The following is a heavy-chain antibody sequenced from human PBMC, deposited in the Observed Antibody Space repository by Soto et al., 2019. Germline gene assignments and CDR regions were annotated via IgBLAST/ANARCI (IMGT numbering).Heavy chain of an antibody. CDR1: GGSFSNYG. CDR3: ARCGYNVVVSDDFYSYGLGV. J-gene: IGHJ6*02. Sequence: QVQLIQSGAEVKKPGSSVKVSCTASGGSFSNYGIDWVRQAPGQGLEWMGGIIPLFGTANYAQKFQGRVTITADESTNTAYMELTSLRSADTAVYYCARCGYNVVVSDDFYSYGLGVWGQGTTVTVSS. V-gene: IGHV1-69*01. CDR2: IIPLFGTA. D-gene: IGHD2-15*01.